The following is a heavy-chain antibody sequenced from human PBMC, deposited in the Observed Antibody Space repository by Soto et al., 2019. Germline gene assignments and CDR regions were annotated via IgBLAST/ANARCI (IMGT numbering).Heavy chain of an antibody. CDR1: GYTFSDFD. Sequence: QAHLEQSGAEVKRPGASVKVSCKASGYTFSDFDINWLRQASGQGPEWMGWMNAKRGDTFFAQRFQGKFNMTGDTSLSTPYMEVGSLTSDDTAMYYCARGNPFNYAGFDVWGQGTTVAVSS. J-gene: IGHJ6*02. V-gene: IGHV1-8*01. D-gene: IGHD3-16*01. CDR2: MNAKRGDT. CDR3: ARGNPFNYAGFDV.